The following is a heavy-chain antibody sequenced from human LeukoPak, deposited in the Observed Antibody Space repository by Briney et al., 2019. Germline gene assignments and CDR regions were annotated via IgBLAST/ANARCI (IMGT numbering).Heavy chain of an antibody. CDR2: ISSSGSTI. D-gene: IGHD2-15*01. CDR3: ARQALGYCSGGSCYYYYGMDV. CDR1: GFTFSDYY. Sequence: GGSLRLSCAASGFTFSDYYMSWLRQAPGKGLEWVSYISSSGSTIYYADSVKGRFTISRDNAKNSLYLQMNSLRAEDTAVYYCARQALGYCSGGSCYYYYGMDVWGQGTTVTVSS. J-gene: IGHJ6*02. V-gene: IGHV3-11*01.